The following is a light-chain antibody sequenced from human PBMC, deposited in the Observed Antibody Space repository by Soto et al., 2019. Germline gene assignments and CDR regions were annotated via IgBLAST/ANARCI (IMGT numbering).Light chain of an antibody. V-gene: IGKV3-15*01. CDR2: GAS. CDR3: QQYKSWPPIT. J-gene: IGKJ5*01. Sequence: EIVMTQSPATLSVSPGERATLSCRASQSVSSNLAWYQQKPGQAPRLVIYGASTRATGIPARFSGSGSGTEFTLTISSLQSEDFAVYFCQQYKSWPPITFGQGTRLEIK. CDR1: QSVSSN.